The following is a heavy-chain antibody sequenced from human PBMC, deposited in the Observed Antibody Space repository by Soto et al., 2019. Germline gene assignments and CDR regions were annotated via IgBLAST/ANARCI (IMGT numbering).Heavy chain of an antibody. V-gene: IGHV4-39*01. CDR2: IYYSGST. CDR1: GVSISSSSYY. D-gene: IGHD6-25*01. Sequence: SSETLSLTCTVSGVSISSSSYYWGWILQPPGKGLEWIGSIYYSGSTYYNPSLKSRVTISVDTSKNQFSLKLSSLTAADTAVYYCASGNSGACRAWFDPWGQGTLVSASS. J-gene: IGHJ5*02. CDR3: ASGNSGACRAWFDP.